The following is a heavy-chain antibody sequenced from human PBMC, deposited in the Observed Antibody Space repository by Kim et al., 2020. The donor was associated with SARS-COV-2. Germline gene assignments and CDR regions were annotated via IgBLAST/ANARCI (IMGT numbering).Heavy chain of an antibody. D-gene: IGHD1-26*01. CDR3: ARVAKGGELLPDY. Sequence: YPASGKGRFTITRDNSTNTLYLKMNRRRAEDPAVYYCARVAKGGELLPDYWGQGTLVTVSS. V-gene: IGHV3-33*01. J-gene: IGHJ4*02.